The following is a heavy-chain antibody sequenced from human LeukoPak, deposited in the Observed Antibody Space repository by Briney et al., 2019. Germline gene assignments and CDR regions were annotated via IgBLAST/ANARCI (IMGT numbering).Heavy chain of an antibody. D-gene: IGHD2-15*01. J-gene: IGHJ3*02. CDR3: ARVLCSGGTCLDAFDI. CDR2: ISYDGSNK. Sequence: PGGSLRLSCAASGFTFSSYAMHWVRQAPGKGLEWVAVISYDGSNKYYADSVKGRFTISRDNSKNTLYLQMNSLRAEDTAVYYCARVLCSGGTCLDAFDIWGQGTMVTVSS. V-gene: IGHV3-30-3*01. CDR1: GFTFSSYA.